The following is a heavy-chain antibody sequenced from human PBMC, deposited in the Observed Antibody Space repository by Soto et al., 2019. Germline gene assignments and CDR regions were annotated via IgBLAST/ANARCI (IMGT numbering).Heavy chain of an antibody. CDR1: PGSISSYF. Sequence: QVHLKESGPGLVKPSETLSLTCTVSPGSISSYFCNWVRQSAGKGLEWIGRFDAGGIPNYNPSLKSRVTMSADTSKNHCSLSLTSVTAADTAVYFCATDLGDGRGWLIDSWGPGTLVTVSS. D-gene: IGHD6-19*01. V-gene: IGHV4-4*07. J-gene: IGHJ4*02. CDR3: ATDLGDGRGWLIDS. CDR2: FDAGGIP.